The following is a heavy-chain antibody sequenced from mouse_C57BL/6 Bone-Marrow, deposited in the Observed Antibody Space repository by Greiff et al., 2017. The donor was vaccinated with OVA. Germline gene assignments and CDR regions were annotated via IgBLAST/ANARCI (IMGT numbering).Heavy chain of an antibody. Sequence: EVKLMESGGGLVQPGGSLSLSCAASGFTFTDYYMSWVRQPPGKALEWLGFIRNKANGYTTEYSASVKGRFTISRDNSQSIIYLQMNALRAEDSATYYCASPQGPLYYAMDYWGQGTSVTVSS. CDR3: ASPQGPLYYAMDY. CDR2: IRNKANGYTT. V-gene: IGHV7-3*01. CDR1: GFTFTDYY. J-gene: IGHJ4*01. D-gene: IGHD3-3*01.